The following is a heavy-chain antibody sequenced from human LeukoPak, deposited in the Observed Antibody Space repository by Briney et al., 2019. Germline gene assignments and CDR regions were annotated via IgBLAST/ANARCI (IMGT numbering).Heavy chain of an antibody. CDR1: GFTYSSYA. J-gene: IGHJ5*02. Sequence: GGSLRLSCAASGFTYSSYAMHWVRQAPGQGLEWMGIINPSGGSTSYAQKFQGRVTMTRDTSTSTVYMELSSLRSEDTAVYYCARDRGAARPRRWFDPWGQGTLVTVSS. CDR3: ARDRGAARPRRWFDP. CDR2: INPSGGST. D-gene: IGHD6-6*01. V-gene: IGHV1-46*01.